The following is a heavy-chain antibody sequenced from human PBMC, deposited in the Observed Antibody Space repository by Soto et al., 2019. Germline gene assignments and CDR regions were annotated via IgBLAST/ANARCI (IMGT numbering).Heavy chain of an antibody. V-gene: IGHV1-69*02. CDR1: GGTFSSYT. Sequence: GASVKVSCKASGGTFSSYTISWVRQAPGQGLEWMGRIIPLLGIGNYAQKFQGRVTITADKSTNTAYMELSSLRSEDTAVYYCAGRYNWNGKSNGHYRDVWAKGTTVTVSS. CDR3: AGRYNWNGKSNGHYRDV. CDR2: IIPLLGIG. J-gene: IGHJ6*03. D-gene: IGHD1-20*01.